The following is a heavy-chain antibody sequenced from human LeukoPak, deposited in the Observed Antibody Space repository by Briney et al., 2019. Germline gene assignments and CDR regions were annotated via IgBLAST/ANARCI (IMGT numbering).Heavy chain of an antibody. V-gene: IGHV3-23*01. J-gene: IGHJ4*02. CDR1: GFTFSSYA. Sequence: GGSLRLSCAASGFTFSSYAMSWVRQAPGKGLEWVSANSDSGGSTYYADSVRGRFTISRDNSKNTLYLQMNSLRAEDTAVYYCATGYSSGWSIFDYWGQGTLVTVSS. CDR3: ATGYSSGWSIFDY. CDR2: NSDSGGST. D-gene: IGHD6-19*01.